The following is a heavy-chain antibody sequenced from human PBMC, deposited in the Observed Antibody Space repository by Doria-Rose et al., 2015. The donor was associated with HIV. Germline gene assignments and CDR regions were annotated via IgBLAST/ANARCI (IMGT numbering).Heavy chain of an antibody. CDR2: IFSDDER. J-gene: IGHJ4*02. CDR3: ARIKSSRWYHKYYFGF. CDR1: GVSLSSPGMG. Sequence: SGPVLVKPTETLTLTCTVSGVSLSSPGMGVSWIRQPPGKALEWLANIFSDDERSYKTSLKSRLTISRGISKSQVVLTMTDMDPVDTATYYCARIKSSRWYHKYYFGFWGQGTLVIVSA. D-gene: IGHD6-13*01. V-gene: IGHV2-26*01.